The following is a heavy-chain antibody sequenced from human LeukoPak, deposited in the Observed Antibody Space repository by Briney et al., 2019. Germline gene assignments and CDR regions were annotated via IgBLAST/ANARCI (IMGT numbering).Heavy chain of an antibody. CDR2: ISWNSGSI. CDR3: VGVTLIEPAGAFDI. Sequence: QTGGSLRLSCAASGFTFDDYAMHWVRQAPGKGLEWVSGISWNSGSIGYADSVKGRSTISRDNAKNSLYLQMNSLRAEDTALYYCVGVTLIEPAGAFDIWGQGTMVTVSS. J-gene: IGHJ3*02. D-gene: IGHD1-14*01. V-gene: IGHV3-9*01. CDR1: GFTFDDYA.